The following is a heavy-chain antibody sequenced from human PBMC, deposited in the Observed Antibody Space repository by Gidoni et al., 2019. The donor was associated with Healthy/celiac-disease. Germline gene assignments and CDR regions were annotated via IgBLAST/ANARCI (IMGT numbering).Heavy chain of an antibody. D-gene: IGHD4-17*01. CDR1: GFTFSNAW. J-gene: IGHJ4*02. Sequence: EVQLVESGGGLVKPGGSLRLSCAASGFTFSNAWMSWVRQAPGKVLGWVGRIKSKTDGVTTDYAAPVKGRFPISRDDSKNTLYLQINSLKTEDTAVYYCTLKDTVTTGDYWGQGTLVTVSS. CDR2: IKSKTDGVTT. V-gene: IGHV3-15*01. CDR3: TLKDTVTTGDY.